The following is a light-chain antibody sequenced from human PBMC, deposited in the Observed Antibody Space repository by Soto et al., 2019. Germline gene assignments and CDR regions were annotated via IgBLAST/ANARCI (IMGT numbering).Light chain of an antibody. CDR3: QQFGTSPLYT. J-gene: IGKJ2*01. CDR1: QTFGRTY. V-gene: IGKV3-20*01. Sequence: ESVLTQSQGTPSVSPGERVTLSCRASQTFGRTYLAWYQQKPGQSPRLLIYDASSRATGIPDRFSGSGSGTDFTLTISRLEPEDYAVYHCQQFGTSPLYTFGQGTKVEIK. CDR2: DAS.